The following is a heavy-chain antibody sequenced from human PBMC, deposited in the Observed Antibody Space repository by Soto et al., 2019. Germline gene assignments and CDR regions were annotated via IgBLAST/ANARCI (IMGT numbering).Heavy chain of an antibody. CDR3: TRGPRPTSIGTGAF. V-gene: IGHV3-74*01. Sequence: GGSLRLCCETSGFIFSIYWMHWVRQVPGKGPQWVARITDDGSTTYYAASVEGRFTISRDNAKNALYLQMTSLRADDTAVYYCTRGPRPTSIGTGAFWGQGTLVTVSS. D-gene: IGHD3-10*01. CDR1: GFIFSIYW. CDR2: ITDDGSTT. J-gene: IGHJ4*02.